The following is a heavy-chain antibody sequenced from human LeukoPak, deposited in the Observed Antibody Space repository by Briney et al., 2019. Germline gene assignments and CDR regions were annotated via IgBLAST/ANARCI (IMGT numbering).Heavy chain of an antibody. J-gene: IGHJ4*02. CDR1: GGSFSGYC. CDR3: ARQYPPIGYRAWYHDYYFDY. D-gene: IGHD2-15*01. CDR2: INHSGST. Sequence: SETLSLTCAVYGGSFSGYCWSWIRQPPGKGLEWIGEINHSGSTNYNPSLKSRVTISVDTSKNQFSLKLSSVTAADTAVYYCARQYPPIGYRAWYHDYYFDYWGQGTLVTVSS. V-gene: IGHV4-34*01.